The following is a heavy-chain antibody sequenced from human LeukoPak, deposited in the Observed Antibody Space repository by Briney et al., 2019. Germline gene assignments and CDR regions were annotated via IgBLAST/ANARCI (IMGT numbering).Heavy chain of an antibody. CDR2: ISASGLST. D-gene: IGHD3-9*01. V-gene: IGHV3-23*01. J-gene: IGHJ4*02. Sequence: QTGGSLRLSCAASKFTFTNFAMSWVRQAPGKGLEWVSTISASGLSTYYADSVNGRFTISRDNSQSTLYLQMHNLRAEDTAKYYCAKGDNDILTGFYNSFDYWGQGTLVSVTS. CDR3: AKGDNDILTGFYNSFDY. CDR1: KFTFTNFA.